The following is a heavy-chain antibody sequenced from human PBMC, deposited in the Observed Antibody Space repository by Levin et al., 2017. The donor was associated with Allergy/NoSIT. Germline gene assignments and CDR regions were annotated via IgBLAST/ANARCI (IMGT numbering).Heavy chain of an antibody. J-gene: IGHJ3*02. CDR2: LTGGGDT. Sequence: PGGSLRLSCAASGFTVSSSYMNWVRLAPGKGLEWVSLLTGGGDTYYADSVKGRFTISRDNFKNTLHLQMNSLRVEDTAVYYCARDYYGSGSSWVAFDIWGQGTMVTVSS. D-gene: IGHD3-10*01. CDR1: GFTVSSSY. CDR3: ARDYYGSGSSWVAFDI. V-gene: IGHV3-53*01.